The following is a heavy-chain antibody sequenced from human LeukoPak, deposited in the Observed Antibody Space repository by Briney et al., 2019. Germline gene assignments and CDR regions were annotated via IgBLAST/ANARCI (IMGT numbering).Heavy chain of an antibody. CDR2: INHSGCT. D-gene: IGHD2-15*01. V-gene: IGHV4-34*01. J-gene: IGHJ4*02. CDR3: ARAGYCSGGSCYRGPST. CDR1: GGSFSGYS. Sequence: PSETLSLTCAVYGGSFSGYSWSWIRQPPGKGLEWIGEINHSGCTDYNPSPKSRVTISVDTSKNQFSLKLSSVTAADTAVYYCARAGYCSGGSCYRGPSTWGQGTLVTVSS.